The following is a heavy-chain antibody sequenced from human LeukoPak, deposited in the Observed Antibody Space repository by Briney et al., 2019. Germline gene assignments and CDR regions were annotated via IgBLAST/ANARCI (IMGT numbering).Heavy chain of an antibody. Sequence: SETLSLTCTVSGGSVSSGSYYWSWIRQPPGKGLEWIGYIYYSGSTNYNPSLKSRVTISVDTSKNQFSLKLSSVTAADTAVYYCARGYYYGSGDLDYWGQGTLVTVSS. CDR2: IYYSGST. CDR1: GGSVSSGSYY. D-gene: IGHD3-10*01. J-gene: IGHJ4*02. V-gene: IGHV4-61*01. CDR3: ARGYYYGSGDLDY.